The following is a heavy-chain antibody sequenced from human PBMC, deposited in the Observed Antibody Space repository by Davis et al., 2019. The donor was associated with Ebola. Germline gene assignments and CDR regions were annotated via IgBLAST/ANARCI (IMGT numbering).Heavy chain of an antibody. J-gene: IGHJ5*02. CDR1: GGSISSSGYN. CDR3: ARQHRVTRPLDL. V-gene: IGHV4-39*01. CDR2: IYYTGST. Sequence: GSLRLACSVSGGSISSSGYNWGWVRQPPGKGLEWFGSIYYTGSTYYNPSLKSRVAMSVDTSKSQFSLSLSSLTAADTAIYYCARQHRVTRPLDLWGQGTLVTVSS.